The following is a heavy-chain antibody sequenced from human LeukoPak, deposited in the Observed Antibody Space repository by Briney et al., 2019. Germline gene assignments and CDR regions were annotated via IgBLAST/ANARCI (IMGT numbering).Heavy chain of an antibody. Sequence: SETLSLTCTVSGGSISSSSYYWGWIRQPPGKGLEWIGSIYYSGSTYYNPSLKSRVTISVDTSKNQFSLKLSSVTAADTAVYYCARARQAYDSSGYYLDYWGQGTLVTVSS. CDR1: GGSISSSSYY. D-gene: IGHD3-22*01. V-gene: IGHV4-39*01. CDR2: IYYSGST. CDR3: ARARQAYDSSGYYLDY. J-gene: IGHJ4*02.